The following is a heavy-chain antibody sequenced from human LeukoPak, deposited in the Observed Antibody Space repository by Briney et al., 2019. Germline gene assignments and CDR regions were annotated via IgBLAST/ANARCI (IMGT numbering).Heavy chain of an antibody. CDR2: IIPILGIA. CDR1: GGTFSSYA. CDR3: VLYGDYRYFDY. Sequence: ASVKVSCKASGGTFSSYAISWVRQAPGQGLEWMGRIIPILGIANYAQKFQGRVTITADKSTSTAYMELSSLRSEDTAMYYCVLYGDYRYFDYWGQGTLVTVSS. J-gene: IGHJ4*02. V-gene: IGHV1-69*04. D-gene: IGHD4-17*01.